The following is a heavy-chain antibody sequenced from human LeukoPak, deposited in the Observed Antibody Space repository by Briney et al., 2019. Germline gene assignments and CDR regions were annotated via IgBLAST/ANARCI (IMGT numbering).Heavy chain of an antibody. CDR2: ISYDGSNK. D-gene: IGHD2-8*01. J-gene: IGHJ6*03. CDR1: GFTFSSYG. CDR3: AKSYAKYYYYYMDV. Sequence: GGSLRLSCAASGFTFSSYGMHWVRQAPGKGLEWVAVISYDGSNKYYADSVKGRFTISRDNAKNSLYLQMNSLRAEDTAVYYCAKSYAKYYYYYMDVWGKGTTVTVSS. V-gene: IGHV3-30*18.